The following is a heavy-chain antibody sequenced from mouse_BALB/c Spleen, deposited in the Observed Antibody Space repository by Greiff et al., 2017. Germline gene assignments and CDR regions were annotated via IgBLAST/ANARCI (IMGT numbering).Heavy chain of an antibody. D-gene: IGHD2-1*01. Sequence: VQLQQSGADLAKPGASVKMSCKASGYTFTSYWMHWVKQRPGQGLEWIGYINPSTGYTEYNQKFKDKATLTADKSSSTAYMQLSSLTSEDSAVYYCARHGNRFDYWGQGTTLTVSS. CDR2: INPSTGYT. V-gene: IGHV1-7*01. J-gene: IGHJ2*01. CDR1: GYTFTSYW. CDR3: ARHGNRFDY.